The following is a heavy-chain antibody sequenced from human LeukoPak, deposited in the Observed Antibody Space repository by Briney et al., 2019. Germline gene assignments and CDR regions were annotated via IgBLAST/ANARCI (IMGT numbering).Heavy chain of an antibody. V-gene: IGHV4-34*01. CDR1: GFTFSNYW. J-gene: IGHJ6*03. D-gene: IGHD3-16*02. CDR2: INHSGST. Sequence: PGGSLRLSCAASGFTFSNYWMHWIRQPPGKGLEWIGEINHSGSTNYNPSLKSRVTISVDTSKNQFSLKLSSVTAADTAVYYCARGGSDYVWGSYRQYYYYYYMDVWGKGTTVTVSS. CDR3: ARGGSDYVWGSYRQYYYYYYMDV.